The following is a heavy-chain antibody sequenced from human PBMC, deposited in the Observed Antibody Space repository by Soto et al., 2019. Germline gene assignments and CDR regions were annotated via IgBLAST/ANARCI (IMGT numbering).Heavy chain of an antibody. J-gene: IGHJ4*02. CDR1: GFTFSSFG. D-gene: IGHD3-3*01. CDR3: VKDTSNLYYDFWSGYFDY. Sequence: QVQLVESGGGVVQPGRSLTLSCAASGFTFSSFGMHWVRQAPGKGLEWVAVISYDGSNERYADSGEGRFTISRDNSKNTLYLQMNSLRPEDTAVYYCVKDTSNLYYDFWSGYFDYWGQGTLVTVSS. V-gene: IGHV3-30*18. CDR2: ISYDGSNE.